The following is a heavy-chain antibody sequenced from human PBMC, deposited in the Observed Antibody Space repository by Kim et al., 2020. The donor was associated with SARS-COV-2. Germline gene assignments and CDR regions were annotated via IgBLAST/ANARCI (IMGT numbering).Heavy chain of an antibody. Sequence: YSQKFQGRVTITRDTSASTAYMELSSLRSEDTAVYYCARDSGIFGVVVDPWGQGTLVTVSS. CDR3: ARDSGIFGVVVDP. V-gene: IGHV1-3*01. D-gene: IGHD3-3*01. J-gene: IGHJ5*02.